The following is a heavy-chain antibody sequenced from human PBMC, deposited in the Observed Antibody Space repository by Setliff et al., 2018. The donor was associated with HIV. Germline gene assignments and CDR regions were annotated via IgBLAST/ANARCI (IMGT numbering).Heavy chain of an antibody. D-gene: IGHD4-17*01. CDR2: IYTSGST. Sequence: SETLSLTCTVSGGSITSSYWSWIRQPAGKGLEWIGRIYTSGSTNYNPSLRSRVTISIDTSKNQFSLNLRSVTAADTAVYYCARDPPGYGDSKDYWGQGKLVTVSS. J-gene: IGHJ4*02. CDR3: ARDPPGYGDSKDY. CDR1: GGSITSSY. V-gene: IGHV4-4*07.